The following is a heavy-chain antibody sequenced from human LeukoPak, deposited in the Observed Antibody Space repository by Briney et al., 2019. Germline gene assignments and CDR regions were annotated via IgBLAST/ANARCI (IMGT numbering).Heavy chain of an antibody. J-gene: IGHJ6*02. V-gene: IGHV1-18*01. CDR3: ARDIKLMVRGVSSTSGMDV. CDR2: ISAYNGNT. CDR1: GYTFTSYG. D-gene: IGHD3-10*01. Sequence: ASVKVSCKASGYTFTSYGISWVRQAPGQGLEWMGWISAYNGNTNYAQKLQGRVTMTTDTSTSTAYMELRSLRSDDTAVYYCARDIKLMVRGVSSTSGMDVWGQGTTVTVSS.